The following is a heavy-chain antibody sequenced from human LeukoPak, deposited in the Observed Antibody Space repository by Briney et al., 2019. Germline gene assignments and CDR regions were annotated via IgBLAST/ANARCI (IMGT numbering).Heavy chain of an antibody. D-gene: IGHD3-22*01. CDR3: ARGHDSSGYYYDWFDP. J-gene: IGHJ5*02. CDR1: GFTFTSYA. V-gene: IGHV3-23*01. CDR2: ISGSGGST. Sequence: PGGSLRLSCAASGFTFTSYAMSWVRQAPGKGLEWVSAISGSGGSTYYADSVKGRFTISRDNSKNTLYLQMNSLRAEDTAVYYCARGHDSSGYYYDWFDPWGQGTLVTVSS.